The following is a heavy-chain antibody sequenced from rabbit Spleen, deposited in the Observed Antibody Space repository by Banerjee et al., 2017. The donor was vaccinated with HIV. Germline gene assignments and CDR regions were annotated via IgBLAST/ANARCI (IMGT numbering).Heavy chain of an antibody. V-gene: IGHV1S40*01. CDR3: GRSSNAGYAGYGYGSNL. CDR1: GFDLSNYYY. CDR2: IYTGGSGGI. D-gene: IGHD7-1*01. Sequence: QTLEESGGDLVKPGASLTLTCTASGFDLSNYYYIYWVRQAPGKGLEWIGCIYTGGSGGIYYASWARGRLTISKTSSTTVTLQMTSLTAADTATYFCGRSSNAGYAGYGYGSNLWGQGTLV. J-gene: IGHJ4*01.